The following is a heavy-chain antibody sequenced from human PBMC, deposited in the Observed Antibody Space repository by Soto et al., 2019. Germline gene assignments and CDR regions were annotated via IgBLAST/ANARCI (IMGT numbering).Heavy chain of an antibody. V-gene: IGHV1-69*13. J-gene: IGHJ6*02. D-gene: IGHD3-22*01. CDR3: ARPDEGGYSSNHHYYYALDV. CDR1: GGTFRSYS. Sequence: ASVKVSCKASGGTFRSYSSSWVRQAPGQGLEWMGGIIPIFDITYYAQKFQGRVTITADESTSTAYVELSSLGSDDTAVYYCARPDEGGYSSNHHYYYALDVWGQGTTVTTSS. CDR2: IIPIFDIT.